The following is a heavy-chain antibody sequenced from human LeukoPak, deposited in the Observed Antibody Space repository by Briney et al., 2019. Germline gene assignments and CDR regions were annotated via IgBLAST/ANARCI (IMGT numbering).Heavy chain of an antibody. V-gene: IGHV3-23*01. CDR2: ISGGGGST. Sequence: GGSLRLSCAASGFTFSSYAMSWVRQAPGKGLEWVSAISGGGGSTYYADSVKGRFTISRDNPKNTLYLQMNSLRAEDTAVYYCAREGYCSSTSCYIYFDYWGQGTLVTVSS. J-gene: IGHJ4*02. CDR3: AREGYCSSTSCYIYFDY. D-gene: IGHD2-2*02. CDR1: GFTFSSYA.